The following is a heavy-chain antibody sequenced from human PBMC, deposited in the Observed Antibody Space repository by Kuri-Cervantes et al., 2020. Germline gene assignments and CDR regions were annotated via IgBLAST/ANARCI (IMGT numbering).Heavy chain of an antibody. V-gene: IGHV3-43*01. CDR1: GFTFDDYT. J-gene: IGHJ3*02. CDR3: AGKWLIDAFDI. Sequence: GGSLRLSCAASGFTFDDYTMHWVRRAPGKGLEWVPLISWDGGSTYYADSVKGRFTISRDNAKNSLYLQMNSLRAEDTAVYYCAGKWLIDAFDIWGQGTMVTVSS. D-gene: IGHD5-12*01. CDR2: ISWDGGST.